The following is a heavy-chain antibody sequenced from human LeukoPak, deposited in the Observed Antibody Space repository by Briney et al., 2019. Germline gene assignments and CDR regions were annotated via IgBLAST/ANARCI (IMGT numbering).Heavy chain of an antibody. CDR3: ARAVAGSFDFDY. V-gene: IGHV4-59*01. CDR1: WGSISSYY. CDR2: IYYSGST. Sequence: PSETLSLTCTVSWGSISSYYWSWIRQPPGKGLEWIGYIYYSGSTNYNPSLKSRVTISVDTPKNQFSLKLSSVTAADTAVYYCARAVAGSFDFDYWGQGTLVTVSS. D-gene: IGHD6-19*01. J-gene: IGHJ4*02.